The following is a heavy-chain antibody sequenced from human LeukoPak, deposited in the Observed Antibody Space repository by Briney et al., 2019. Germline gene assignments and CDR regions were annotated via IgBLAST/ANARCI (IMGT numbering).Heavy chain of an antibody. CDR1: GFTFSNAW. D-gene: IGHD5-24*01. J-gene: IGHJ4*02. CDR2: ISSSSSYI. CDR3: ARDGGRRDGYNY. Sequence: PGGSLRLSCAASGFTFSNAWMSWVRQAPGKGLEWVSSISSSSSYIYYADSVKGRFTISRDNAKNSLYLQMNSLRAEDTAVYYCARDGGRRDGYNYWGQGTLVTVSS. V-gene: IGHV3-21*01.